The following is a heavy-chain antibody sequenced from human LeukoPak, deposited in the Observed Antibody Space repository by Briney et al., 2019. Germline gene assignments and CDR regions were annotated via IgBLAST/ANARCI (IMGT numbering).Heavy chain of an antibody. D-gene: IGHD3-10*01. CDR3: ARRRQYYYGSGTPLDY. CDR2: INHSGST. Sequence: SETLSLTCGVYGGSFSGYYWTWLRQPPGKGLEWIGEINHSGSTNYNPSLKSRVTISVDTSKNQFSLKLSSVTAADTAVYYCARRRQYYYGSGTPLDYWGQGTLVTVSS. V-gene: IGHV4-34*01. CDR1: GGSFSGYY. J-gene: IGHJ4*02.